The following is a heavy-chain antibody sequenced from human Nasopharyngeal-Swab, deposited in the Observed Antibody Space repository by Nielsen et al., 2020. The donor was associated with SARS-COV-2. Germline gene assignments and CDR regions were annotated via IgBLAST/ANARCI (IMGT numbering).Heavy chain of an antibody. D-gene: IGHD3-3*01. CDR2: INSDGSST. J-gene: IGHJ6*03. CDR3: TTDSNYDFWSGYYYYMDF. V-gene: IGHV3-74*01. CDR1: GFTFSSYW. Sequence: GESLKISCAASGFTFSSYWMHWVRQAPGKGLVWVSRINSDGSSTSYADSVKGRFTISRDNAKNTLYLQMNSLRAEDTAVYYCTTDSNYDFWSGYYYYMDFWGKGTTVTVSS.